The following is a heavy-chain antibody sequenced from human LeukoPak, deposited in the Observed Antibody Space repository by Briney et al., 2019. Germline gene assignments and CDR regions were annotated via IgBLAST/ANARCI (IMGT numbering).Heavy chain of an antibody. CDR3: ARADIVGATSFDS. Sequence: GGSLRLSCAASEFTFSSYWMNWVRQAPGKGLEWVANIKEDGSEKFYVDSVKGRFTISRDNAKKSLYLQMSSLRAEDTAVYYCARADIVGATSFDSWGQGTLVTVSS. CDR1: EFTFSSYW. J-gene: IGHJ4*02. D-gene: IGHD1-26*01. V-gene: IGHV3-7*01. CDR2: IKEDGSEK.